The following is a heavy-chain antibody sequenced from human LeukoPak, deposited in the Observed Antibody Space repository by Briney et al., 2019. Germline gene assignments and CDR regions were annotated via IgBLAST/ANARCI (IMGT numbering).Heavy chain of an antibody. D-gene: IGHD1-7*01. CDR3: ARHRLELSDSGSLFDY. CDR2: IYYSGST. CDR1: GGSISSYY. V-gene: IGHV4-59*08. J-gene: IGHJ4*02. Sequence: SETLSLTCTVSGGSISSYYWSWIRQPPVKGLEWIGYIYYSGSTNYNPSLKSRVTISVDTSKNQFSLKLSSVTAADTAVYYCARHRLELSDSGSLFDYWGQGTLVTVSS.